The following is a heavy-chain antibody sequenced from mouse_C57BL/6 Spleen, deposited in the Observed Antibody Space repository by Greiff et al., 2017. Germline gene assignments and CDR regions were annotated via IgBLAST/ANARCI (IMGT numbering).Heavy chain of an antibody. D-gene: IGHD1-1*01. CDR1: GFTFSSYG. V-gene: IGHV5-6*01. CDR2: ISSGGSYT. J-gene: IGHJ2*01. Sequence: EVQGVESGGDLVKPGGSLKLSCAASGFTFSSYGMSWVRQTPDKRLEWVATISSGGSYTYYPDSVKGRFTISRDNAKNTLYLQMSSLKSEDTAMYYCARHTHYYGSSYEDFDYGGQGTTLTVSS. CDR3: ARHTHYYGSSYEDFDY.